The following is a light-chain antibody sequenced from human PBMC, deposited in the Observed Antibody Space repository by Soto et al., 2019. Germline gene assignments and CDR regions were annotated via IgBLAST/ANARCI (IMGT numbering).Light chain of an antibody. CDR2: DAS. CDR3: QQRSNWLT. J-gene: IGKJ4*01. V-gene: IGKV3-11*01. CDR1: QSVSSY. Sequence: EIVLTQSPATLSLSPGEGATLSCRASQSVSSYLAWYQQKPGQAPRLLIYDASNRATGIPARFSGSGSGTDFTPTLSSLEPEDFAVYYCQQRSNWLTFGGGTKVDIK.